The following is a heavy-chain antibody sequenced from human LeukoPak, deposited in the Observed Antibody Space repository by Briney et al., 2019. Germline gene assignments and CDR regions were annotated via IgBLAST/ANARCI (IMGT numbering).Heavy chain of an antibody. CDR1: GYTFSDYY. J-gene: IGHJ6*03. CDR2: IKPNSGGT. D-gene: IGHD6-19*01. V-gene: IGHV1-2*06. Sequence: EASVKVSCKAFGYTFSDYYMHWVRQAPGQGLEWMGRIKPNSGGTNYAQKFQGRVTMITDTSITTAYMELSRLRSGDTAVYYCARDADSSGWYEDRYFYYMDVWGKGTTVTVSS. CDR3: ARDADSSGWYEDRYFYYMDV.